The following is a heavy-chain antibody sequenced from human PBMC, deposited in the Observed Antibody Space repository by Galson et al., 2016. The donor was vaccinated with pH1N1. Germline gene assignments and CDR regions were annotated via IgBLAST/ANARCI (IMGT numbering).Heavy chain of an antibody. J-gene: IGHJ6*02. V-gene: IGHV1-18*01. Sequence: SCKAPGDSFNRYGITWVLQAPGQGLQWMGWINTRNGYTKNSQKFQGRVTMTTDTTTSTVYLELRSLKSDDAGVYFCARGRGDLAGYYYGLDVWGQGTTVTVSS. CDR3: ARGRGDLAGYYYGLDV. CDR1: GDSFNRYG. D-gene: IGHD3-10*01. CDR2: INTRNGYT.